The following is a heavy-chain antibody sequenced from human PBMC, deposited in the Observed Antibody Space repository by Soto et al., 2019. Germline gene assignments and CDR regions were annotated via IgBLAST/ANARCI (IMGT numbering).Heavy chain of an antibody. CDR3: VKRGRNWGAFDF. V-gene: IGHV3-23*01. Sequence: VQLLESGGDLVQPGGSLRLSCVASGFILNNYAMSWVRQAPGKGLEWVSTIGGTDGDSDGVPWYEDSVKGRFTISRDSSANNLFLHMENFRADAAALYYCVKRGRNWGAFDFWGQGTTVVVSS. J-gene: IGHJ3*01. CDR2: IGGTDGDSDGVP. D-gene: IGHD7-27*01. CDR1: GFILNNYA.